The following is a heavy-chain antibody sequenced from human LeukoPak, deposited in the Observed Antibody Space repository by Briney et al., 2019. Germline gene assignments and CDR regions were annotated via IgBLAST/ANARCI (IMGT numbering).Heavy chain of an antibody. CDR1: GGTFSSYA. Sequence: SVKVSCKASGGTFSSYAISWVRQAPGQGLEWMGGIIPIFGTANYAQKFQGRVTITTDESTSTAYMELSSLRSEDTAVYYCARGEYSSSPVDYWGQGTLVTVSS. D-gene: IGHD6-6*01. J-gene: IGHJ4*02. CDR2: IIPIFGTA. V-gene: IGHV1-69*05. CDR3: ARGEYSSSPVDY.